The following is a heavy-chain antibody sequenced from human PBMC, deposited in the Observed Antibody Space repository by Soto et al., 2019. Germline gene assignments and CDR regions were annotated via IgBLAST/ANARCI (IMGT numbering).Heavy chain of an antibody. CDR1: GGTFSSYT. D-gene: IGHD4-17*01. V-gene: IGHV1-69*02. Sequence: QVQLVQSGAEVKKPGSSVKVSCKASGGTFSSYTISWVRQARGQGLEWMGRIIPILGIANYAQKFQGRVTITADKSTSTAYMELSSLRSEDTAVYYCASGDHEGGLGYWGQGTLVTVSS. CDR3: ASGDHEGGLGY. CDR2: IIPILGIA. J-gene: IGHJ4*02.